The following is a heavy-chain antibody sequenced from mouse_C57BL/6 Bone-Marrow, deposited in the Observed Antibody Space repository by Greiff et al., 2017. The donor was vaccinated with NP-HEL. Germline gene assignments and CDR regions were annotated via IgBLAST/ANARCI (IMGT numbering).Heavy chain of an antibody. Sequence: EVQRVESGPGLAKPSQTLSLTCSVTGYSITSDYWNWIRKFPGNKLEYMGYISYSGSTYYNPSLKSRISITRDTSKNQYYLQLNSVTTEDTATYYCARSRYYYGSSYEAMDYWGQGTSVTVSS. D-gene: IGHD1-1*01. J-gene: IGHJ4*01. CDR2: ISYSGST. CDR1: GYSITSDY. CDR3: ARSRYYYGSSYEAMDY. V-gene: IGHV3-8*01.